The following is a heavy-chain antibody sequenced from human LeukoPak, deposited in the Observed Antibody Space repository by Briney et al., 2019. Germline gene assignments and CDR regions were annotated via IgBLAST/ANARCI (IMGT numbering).Heavy chain of an antibody. CDR3: ASGEWLLPYYYYYMDV. CDR2: INHSGST. J-gene: IGHJ6*03. D-gene: IGHD3-22*01. CDR1: GGSFSGYY. Sequence: SETLSLTCAVYGGSFSGYYWSWIRQPPGKGLEWIGEINHSGSTNYNPSLKSRVTISVDTSKNQFSLKLSSVTAADTAVYYCASGEWLLPYYYYYMDVWGKGTTVTISS. V-gene: IGHV4-34*01.